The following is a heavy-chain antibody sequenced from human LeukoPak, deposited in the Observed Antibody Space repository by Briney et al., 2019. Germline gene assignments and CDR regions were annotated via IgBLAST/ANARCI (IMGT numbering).Heavy chain of an antibody. CDR1: GGSISSYY. D-gene: IGHD1-26*01. J-gene: IGHJ4*02. CDR2: IYYSGST. CDR3: ARGLSGSYYGNYYFDY. Sequence: SSETLSLTCTVSGGSISSYYWSWIRQPPGKGLEWIGYIYYSGSTNYNPSLKSRVTISVDTSKNQFSLKLSSVTAADTAVYYCARGLSGSYYGNYYFDYWGQGTLVTVSS. V-gene: IGHV4-59*01.